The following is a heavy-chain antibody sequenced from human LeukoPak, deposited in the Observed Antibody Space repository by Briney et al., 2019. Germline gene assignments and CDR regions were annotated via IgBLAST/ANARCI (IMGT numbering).Heavy chain of an antibody. CDR1: GGSISSYY. V-gene: IGHV4-4*07. CDR3: AREYCSSTSCYTGEFDY. CDR2: IYTSGST. D-gene: IGHD2-2*02. J-gene: IGHJ4*02. Sequence: SETLSLTCTVSGGSISSYYWSWIRQPAGKGLEWIGRIYTSGSTNYNPSLKSRVTMSVDTSKNQCSLKPSSVTAADTAVYYCAREYCSSTSCYTGEFDYWGQGTLVTVSS.